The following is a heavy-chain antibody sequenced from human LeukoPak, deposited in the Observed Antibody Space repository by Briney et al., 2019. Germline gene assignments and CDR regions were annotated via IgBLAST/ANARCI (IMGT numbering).Heavy chain of an antibody. CDR3: AKDLIVGYSSGWYPFFDY. J-gene: IGHJ4*02. CDR2: ISGSGGST. V-gene: IGHV3-23*01. D-gene: IGHD6-19*01. Sequence: GGSLRLSCAASGFTFSSYGMSWVRQAPGKGLERVSAISGSGGSTYYADSVQGRFTISRDNSKNTLYLQMNSLRAEDTAVYYCAKDLIVGYSSGWYPFFDYWGQGTLVTVSS. CDR1: GFTFSSYG.